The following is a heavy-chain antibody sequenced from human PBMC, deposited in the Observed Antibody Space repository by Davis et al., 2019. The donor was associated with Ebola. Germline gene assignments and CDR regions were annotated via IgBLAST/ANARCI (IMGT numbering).Heavy chain of an antibody. J-gene: IGHJ6*02. CDR2: IKQDGSEK. Sequence: GESLKISCAASGFTFSNYYMSWVRQAPGKGLEWVGKIKQDGSEKHYVDSVKGRFTISRDNSKNTLYLQMNSLRAEDTAVYYCAKANTVTSNYYYGMDVWGQGTTVTVPS. CDR1: GFTFSNYY. V-gene: IGHV3-7*01. CDR3: AKANTVTSNYYYGMDV. D-gene: IGHD4-11*01.